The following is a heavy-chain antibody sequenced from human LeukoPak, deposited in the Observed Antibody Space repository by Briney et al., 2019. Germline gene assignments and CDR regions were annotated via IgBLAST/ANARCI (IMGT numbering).Heavy chain of an antibody. CDR3: ARAGDIAMAYPAYFDY. V-gene: IGHV4-38-2*02. D-gene: IGHD5-18*01. CDR2: IYRSGTT. CDR1: GYSIRTSHY. Sequence: SETLSLTCTVSGYSIRTSHYWGWIRQSLGKGLEWIGNIYRSGTTYYNPSLKSRVTISMDTSKNQFSLKLTSVTAADTAVYYCARAGDIAMAYPAYFDYWGQGTPVIVSS. J-gene: IGHJ4*02.